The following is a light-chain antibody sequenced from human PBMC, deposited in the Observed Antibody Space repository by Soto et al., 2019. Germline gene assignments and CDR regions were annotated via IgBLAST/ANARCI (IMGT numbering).Light chain of an antibody. V-gene: IGKV3D-15*01. CDR1: QTVSTN. J-gene: IGKJ1*01. Sequence: EIVMTQSPATLSLSPGERATLSCRASQTVSTNLAWYQQKPGQAPRLLIYDASARATGIPARISGSGSGTDFTLTISSLQPEDFAVYYCQQDYNLRTFGQGTKVDI. CDR2: DAS. CDR3: QQDYNLRT.